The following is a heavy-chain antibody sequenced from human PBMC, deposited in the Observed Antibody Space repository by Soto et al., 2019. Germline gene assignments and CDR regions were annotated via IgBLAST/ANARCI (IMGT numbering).Heavy chain of an antibody. Sequence: EVQLLESGGGLVQPGGSLRLSCAASGFTFSSYAMSWVRQAPGKGLEWVSAISGSGGSTYYADSVKGRFTISRDNSKNTLYLQMNSLRAKDTAVYYCAKVVVPAAMIGAYYFDYWGQGTLVTVSS. D-gene: IGHD2-2*01. CDR1: GFTFSSYA. J-gene: IGHJ4*02. V-gene: IGHV3-23*01. CDR3: AKVVVPAAMIGAYYFDY. CDR2: ISGSGGST.